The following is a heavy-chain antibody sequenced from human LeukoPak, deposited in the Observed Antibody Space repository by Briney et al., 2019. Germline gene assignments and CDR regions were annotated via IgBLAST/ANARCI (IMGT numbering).Heavy chain of an antibody. CDR1: GGSISSYY. CDR3: ARGSRDAFDI. D-gene: IGHD3-10*01. V-gene: IGHV4-59*12. J-gene: IGHJ3*02. CDR2: IYYSGST. Sequence: SETLSLTCTVSGGSISSYYWSWIRQPPGKGLEWIGYIYYSGSTNYNPSLKSRVTISVDTSKNQFSLQLNSVTPEDTAVYYCARGSRDAFDIWGQGTMVTVSS.